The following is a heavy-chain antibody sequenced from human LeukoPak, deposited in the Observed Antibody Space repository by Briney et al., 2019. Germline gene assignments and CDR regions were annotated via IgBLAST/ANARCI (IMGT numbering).Heavy chain of an antibody. V-gene: IGHV3-30*04. D-gene: IGHD3-10*01. CDR2: ISYDGRNK. CDR1: GFTFSSYP. Sequence: TGGSLRLPCAASGFTFSSYPMHWVRQAPGKGLEWVAVISYDGRNKYYADSVKGRFTISRDNSKNTLSLQMNSLRAEDTAVYYCARGRAGNYYNHNDYWGQGTLVTVSS. CDR3: ARGRAGNYYNHNDY. J-gene: IGHJ4*02.